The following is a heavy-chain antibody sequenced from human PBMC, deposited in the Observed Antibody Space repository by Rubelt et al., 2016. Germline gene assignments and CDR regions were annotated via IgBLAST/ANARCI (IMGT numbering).Heavy chain of an antibody. CDR3: ARIGYSSGWYYFDY. CDR2: INAGNGNT. D-gene: IGHD6-19*01. J-gene: IGHJ4*02. V-gene: IGHV1-3*01. Sequence: EWMGWINAGNGNTKYSQKFQGRVTITRDTSASTAYMELSSLRSEDTAVYYCARIGYSSGWYYFDYWGQGTLATVSS.